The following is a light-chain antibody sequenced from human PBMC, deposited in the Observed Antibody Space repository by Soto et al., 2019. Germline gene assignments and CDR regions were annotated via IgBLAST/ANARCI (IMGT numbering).Light chain of an antibody. CDR1: QGISSY. Sequence: IQFTQSPSSLSASVGDRVTITCRASQGISSYLAWYQQKPGKAPKLLIYAASTLQSGVPSRFSGSGSGTDFTLTISSXQPEDFATYYCQQLNSYPRTFGQGTKVDIK. V-gene: IGKV1-9*01. J-gene: IGKJ1*01. CDR2: AAS. CDR3: QQLNSYPRT.